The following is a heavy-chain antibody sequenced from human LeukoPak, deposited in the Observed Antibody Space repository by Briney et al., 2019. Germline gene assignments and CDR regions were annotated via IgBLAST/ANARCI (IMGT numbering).Heavy chain of an antibody. J-gene: IGHJ4*02. CDR3: ARAVIPVAVKPAFDY. CDR2: ISPFNGNT. D-gene: IGHD6-13*01. Sequence: ASVNVSCKASGYTFTGYGFSWVRQAPGQGLEWMGGISPFNGNTNYAQNLQGRVTMTSDTSTSTTYMELRSLRSDDTAVYYCARAVIPVAVKPAFDYWGQGTLVTVSS. V-gene: IGHV1-18*01. CDR1: GYTFTGYG.